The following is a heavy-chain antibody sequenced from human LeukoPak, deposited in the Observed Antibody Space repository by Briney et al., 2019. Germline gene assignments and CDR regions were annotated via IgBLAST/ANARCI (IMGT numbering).Heavy chain of an antibody. Sequence: ASVKVSCKASGYTFTSYGISWVRQAPGQGLEWMGWISAYNGNTNYAQKLQGRVTMTTDTSTSTAYMELRSLRSDDTAVYYCARDPVSNQLLRAKMGRYYYYHMDVWGKGTTVTISS. CDR1: GYTFTSYG. V-gene: IGHV1-18*01. CDR3: ARDPVSNQLLRAKMGRYYYYHMDV. CDR2: ISAYNGNT. J-gene: IGHJ6*03. D-gene: IGHD2-2*01.